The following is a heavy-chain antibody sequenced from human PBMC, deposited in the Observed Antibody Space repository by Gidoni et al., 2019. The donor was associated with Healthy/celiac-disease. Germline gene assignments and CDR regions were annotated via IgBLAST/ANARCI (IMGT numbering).Heavy chain of an antibody. CDR3: ACWNEGSIYDYGGNSYFDY. V-gene: IGHV3-30*03. J-gene: IGHJ4*02. CDR2: ISYDGSNK. CDR1: GFTFSSYG. Sequence: QVQLVESGGGVVQPGRSLRLSCAASGFTFSSYGMHWVRQAPGKGLEWVAVISYDGSNKYYADSVKGRFTISRDNSKNTLYLQMNSLRAEDTAVYYCACWNEGSIYDYGGNSYFDYWGQGTLVTVSS. D-gene: IGHD4-17*01.